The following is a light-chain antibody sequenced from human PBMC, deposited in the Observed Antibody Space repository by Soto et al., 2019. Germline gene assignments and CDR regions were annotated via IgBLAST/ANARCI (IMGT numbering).Light chain of an antibody. V-gene: IGLV2-14*03. Sequence: QSALTQPASVSGSPEQSITISCTGTSNDIGGYNYVSWYQQHPGKAPKLIIYDFNSRPSGVSNRFSGSKSGNTASLTISGLQAEDEADYYCNSYTSSNTRIFGGGTKLTVL. CDR1: SNDIGGYNY. CDR3: NSYTSSNTRI. CDR2: DFN. J-gene: IGLJ2*01.